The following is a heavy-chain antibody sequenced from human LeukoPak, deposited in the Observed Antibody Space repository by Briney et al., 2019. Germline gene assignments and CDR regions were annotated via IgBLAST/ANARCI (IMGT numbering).Heavy chain of an antibody. D-gene: IGHD1-1*01. V-gene: IGHV3-74*01. CDR3: AGGGLEPFDV. CDR1: GFTFSKFW. CDR2: INPEETTT. Sequence: PGGSLRLSCATSGFTFSKFWMHWVRQAPGRGLAWVSRINPEETTTNYAGSVKGRFTISRDNAKNTLYLQMDSLRAEDTAVYFCAGGGLEPFDVWGQGTLVTVSS. J-gene: IGHJ3*01.